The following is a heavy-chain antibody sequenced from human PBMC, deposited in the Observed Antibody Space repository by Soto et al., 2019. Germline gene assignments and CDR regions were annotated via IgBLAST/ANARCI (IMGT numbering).Heavy chain of an antibody. CDR1: GYSFTRYW. Sequence: GESLKISCKGSGYSFTRYWVGWVRQMSGKGLEWMGIIYPADSDTRYSPSFQGQVTISADKSLSTAYLQWSSLKASDTAMYYCARHPDPYSGMDVWGQGTTVTVSS. CDR3: ARHPDPYSGMDV. J-gene: IGHJ6*02. V-gene: IGHV5-51*01. CDR2: IYPADSDT.